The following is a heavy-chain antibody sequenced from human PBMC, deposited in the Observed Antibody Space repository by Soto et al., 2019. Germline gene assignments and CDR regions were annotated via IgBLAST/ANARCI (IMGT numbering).Heavy chain of an antibody. CDR1: GFTFSSYG. CDR2: ISYDGSNK. J-gene: IGHJ6*02. CDR3: AKDMRGSGSYYIYGMDV. Sequence: PGGSLRLSCAASGFTFSSYGMHWVRQAPGKGLEWVAVISYDGSNKYYADSVKGRFTISRDNSKNTLSMQMNSLRDEDTAAYYCAKDMRGSGSYYIYGMDVWGQGTKVTVSS. D-gene: IGHD3-10*01. V-gene: IGHV3-30*18.